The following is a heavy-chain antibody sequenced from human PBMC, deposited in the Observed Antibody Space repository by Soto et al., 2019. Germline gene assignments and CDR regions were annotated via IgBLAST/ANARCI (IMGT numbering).Heavy chain of an antibody. Sequence: ETLSLTCTVSGGSISSYYWSWIRQPPGKGLEWIGYIYYSGSTNYNPSLKSRVTISVDTSKNQFSLKLSSVTAADTAVYYCARLYGYSYGYFDYWGQGTLVTVSS. V-gene: IGHV4-59*08. J-gene: IGHJ4*02. CDR3: ARLYGYSYGYFDY. CDR1: GGSISSYY. D-gene: IGHD5-18*01. CDR2: IYYSGST.